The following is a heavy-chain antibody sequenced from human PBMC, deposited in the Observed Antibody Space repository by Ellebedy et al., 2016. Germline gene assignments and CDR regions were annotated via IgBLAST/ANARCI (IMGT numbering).Heavy chain of an antibody. CDR2: INGAGDAT. V-gene: IGHV3-23*01. D-gene: IGHD1-1*01. Sequence: GESLKISCVASGFPFRNFFMSWVRQAPGEGLEWVSTINGAGDATFSADSVKGRFTISRDNSRNTLYLQMHSLRADDTAVYYCRYGHYSASWGQGTLVTVSS. J-gene: IGHJ4*02. CDR1: GFPFRNFF. CDR3: RYGHYSAS.